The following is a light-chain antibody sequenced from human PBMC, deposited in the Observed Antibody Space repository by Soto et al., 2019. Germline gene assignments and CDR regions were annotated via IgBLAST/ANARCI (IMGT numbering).Light chain of an antibody. CDR3: QQYNNWPPLT. J-gene: IGKJ4*01. CDR2: GAS. Sequence: EIVLTQSPSTLSVSAGERASVACIASQSVSSNLAWYQQKPGQAPRLLIYGASTRATGVPARFSGTGSGTEFSLTISSLQSEDFAIYYCQQYNNWPPLTFGGGTKVDIK. CDR1: QSVSSN. V-gene: IGKV3D-15*01.